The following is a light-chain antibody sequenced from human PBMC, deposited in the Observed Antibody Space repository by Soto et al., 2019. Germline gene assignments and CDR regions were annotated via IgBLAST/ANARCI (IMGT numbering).Light chain of an antibody. Sequence: QSVLTQPPSVSAAPGQKVTISCSGSSSNVGSNYVSWYQQLPGTAPKLLIYDNNKRPSGIPDRFSGSKSGTSATLDITGLQTVDEADYYCATWDRSLSVYVLFGGGTKVTVL. CDR3: ATWDRSLSVYVL. CDR1: SSNVGSNY. CDR2: DNN. V-gene: IGLV1-51*01. J-gene: IGLJ2*01.